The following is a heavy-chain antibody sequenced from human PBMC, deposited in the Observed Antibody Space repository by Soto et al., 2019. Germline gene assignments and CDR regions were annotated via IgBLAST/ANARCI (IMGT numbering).Heavy chain of an antibody. J-gene: IGHJ4*02. CDR2: ASHDGRNT. CDR3: AKGGRQWLVTSDFNY. V-gene: IGHV3-30*18. Sequence: VQLVESGGGVVQPGRSLRLSCAASGFTFSDYAMHWVRQAPGKGLEWVAVASHDGRNTHYADSVKGRFTISRDSSKKQVSLEITSLGAEDTAGYYCAKGGRQWLVTSDFNYWGQGALVTVSS. D-gene: IGHD6-19*01. CDR1: GFTFSDYA.